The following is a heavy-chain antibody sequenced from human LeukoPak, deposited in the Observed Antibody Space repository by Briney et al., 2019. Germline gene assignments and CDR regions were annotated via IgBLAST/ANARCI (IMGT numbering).Heavy chain of an antibody. CDR1: GFTFSSYW. CDR2: IRYDGSNK. V-gene: IGHV3-30*02. D-gene: IGHD6-13*01. J-gene: IGHJ5*02. Sequence: GGSLRLSCAASGFTFSSYWMHWVRQAPGKGLEWVAFIRYDGSNKYYADSVKGRFTISRDNSKNTLYLQMNSLRAEDTAVYYCAPEGAAGSWGQGTLVTVSS. CDR3: APEGAAGS.